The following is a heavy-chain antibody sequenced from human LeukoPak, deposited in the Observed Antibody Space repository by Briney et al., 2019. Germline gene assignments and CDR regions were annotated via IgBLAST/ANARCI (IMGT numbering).Heavy chain of an antibody. CDR3: AKTCSSSRYYFDY. CDR2: ISYDGSNK. Sequence: PGGSLRLSCAASGFTFSSYGMNWVRQAPGKGLEWVAVISYDGSNKYYADSVKGRFTISRDNFKNTLYLQMNGLRAEDTAVYFCAKTCSSSRYYFDYWGQGTLVTVSS. V-gene: IGHV3-30*18. J-gene: IGHJ4*02. CDR1: GFTFSSYG. D-gene: IGHD6-13*01.